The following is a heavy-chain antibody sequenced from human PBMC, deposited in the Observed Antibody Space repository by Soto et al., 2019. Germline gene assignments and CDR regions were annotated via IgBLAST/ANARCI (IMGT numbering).Heavy chain of an antibody. CDR3: ARDLVGYCGGDCHYYWFDP. Sequence: EVQLVESGGGLAKPGGSLRLSCAASGFTFGSYRMTWVRQLPGKGLEWVSSISPSGRDIYYAESLKGRFTISRDNAKNSSFLEMNSLRAEDTAVYYCARDLVGYCGGDCHYYWFDPWGQGTLVTVSS. V-gene: IGHV3-21*01. J-gene: IGHJ5*02. CDR2: ISPSGRDI. D-gene: IGHD2-21*01. CDR1: GFTFGSYR.